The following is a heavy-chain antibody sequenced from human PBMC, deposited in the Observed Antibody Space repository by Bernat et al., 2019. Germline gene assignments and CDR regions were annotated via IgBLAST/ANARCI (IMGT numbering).Heavy chain of an antibody. CDR1: RFTFSTYA. CDR2: ISYDGSTK. Sequence: QVQLVESGGGVVQPGTSLRLSCAASRFTFSTYAMHWVRQAPGKGLEWVALISYDGSTKYFADSVKGRFTISRDKSKNTLYLQMNSLRAEDAAVYYCAREPSGGITIFGTLDYWGQGTLVTVSS. V-gene: IGHV3-30-3*01. D-gene: IGHD3-3*01. J-gene: IGHJ4*02. CDR3: AREPSGGITIFGTLDY.